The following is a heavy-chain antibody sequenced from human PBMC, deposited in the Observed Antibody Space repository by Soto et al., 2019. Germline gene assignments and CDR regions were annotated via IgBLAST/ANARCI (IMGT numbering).Heavy chain of an antibody. CDR3: AHRRPYYGSGSYYGFDY. Sequence: QITLKESGPTLVKPTQTLTLTCTFSGFSLSTSGVGVGWIRQPPGKALEWLALIYWDDDKRYSPSLKSRLTITKDTSKNQVVLTMTNMDPVDTATYYCAHRRPYYGSGSYYGFDYWGQGTLVTVAS. D-gene: IGHD3-10*01. J-gene: IGHJ4*02. CDR1: GFSLSTSGVG. CDR2: IYWDDDK. V-gene: IGHV2-5*02.